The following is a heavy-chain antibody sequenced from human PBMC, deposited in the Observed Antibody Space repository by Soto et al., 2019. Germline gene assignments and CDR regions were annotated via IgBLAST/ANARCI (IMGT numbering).Heavy chain of an antibody. V-gene: IGHV1-2*04. CDR1: WYPFTRYH. J-gene: IGHJ3*02. Sequence: ASVKVFCQASWYPFTRYHMPWVRQAPGQGLEWMGWINPNSGGTNYAQKFQGWVTMTRDTSISTAYMELSRLRSDDTAVYYCARGGQLAAPYDAFDIWGQGTMVTVSS. CDR2: INPNSGGT. D-gene: IGHD6-13*01. CDR3: ARGGQLAAPYDAFDI.